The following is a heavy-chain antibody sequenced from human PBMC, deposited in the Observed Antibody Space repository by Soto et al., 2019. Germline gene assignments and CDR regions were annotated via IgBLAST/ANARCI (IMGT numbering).Heavy chain of an antibody. Sequence: KVSCKASGGTFSSYAISWVRQAPGQGLEWMGGIIPIFGTANYAQKFQGRVTITADESTSTAYMELSSLRSEDTAVYYCAGASYYDSSGYYGIFDYWGQGTLVTVSS. CDR2: IIPIFGTA. CDR1: GGTFSSYA. V-gene: IGHV1-69*01. J-gene: IGHJ4*02. D-gene: IGHD3-22*01. CDR3: AGASYYDSSGYYGIFDY.